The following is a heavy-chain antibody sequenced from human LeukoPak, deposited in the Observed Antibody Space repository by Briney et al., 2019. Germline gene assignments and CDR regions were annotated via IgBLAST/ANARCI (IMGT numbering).Heavy chain of an antibody. Sequence: SETLSLTCTVSGGSISSGSYYWSWIRQPAGKGLEWIGRIYTSGSTNYNPSLKSRVTISVDTSKNQFSLKLSSVTAADTAVYYCRTTVTTFGDYFDYWGQGTLVTVSS. V-gene: IGHV4-61*02. D-gene: IGHD4-17*01. CDR2: IYTSGST. CDR1: GGSISSGSYY. CDR3: RTTVTTFGDYFDY. J-gene: IGHJ4*02.